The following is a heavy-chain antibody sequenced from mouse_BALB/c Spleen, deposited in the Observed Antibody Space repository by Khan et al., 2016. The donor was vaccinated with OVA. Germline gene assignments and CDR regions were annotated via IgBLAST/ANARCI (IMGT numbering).Heavy chain of an antibody. CDR3: TRIYRSDFDY. V-gene: IGHV1-20*02. D-gene: IGHD1-1*01. CDR1: GYSFTGYF. Sequence: EVQLQESGPELVRPGASVKISCKASGYSFTGYFMNWVMQSHGKSLEWIGRINPHIGETFYNQRFKDKATLTADESSNTAHMELRSLASEDSAVYYCTRIYRSDFDYWGQGTTLTGSS. J-gene: IGHJ2*01. CDR2: INPHIGET.